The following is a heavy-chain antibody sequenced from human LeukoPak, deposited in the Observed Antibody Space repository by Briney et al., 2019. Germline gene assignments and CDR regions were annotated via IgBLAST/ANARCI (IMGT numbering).Heavy chain of an antibody. CDR3: ARDFSWAFDI. CDR1: GFNFNSDS. V-gene: IGHV3-48*01. J-gene: IGHJ3*02. CDR2: FSVDLKPI. Sequence: GGSLRLSCAASGFNFNSDSVNWLRQAPAKGLERVSYFSVDLKPIDYAESVLGRFTVSRDNARNSLYLQMNSLRVDDAAMYFCARDFSWAFDIWGQGTMVTVSS. D-gene: IGHD2/OR15-2a*01.